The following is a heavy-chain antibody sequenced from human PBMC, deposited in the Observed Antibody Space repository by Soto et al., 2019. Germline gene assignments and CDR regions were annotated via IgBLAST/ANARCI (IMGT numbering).Heavy chain of an antibody. D-gene: IGHD3-10*01. Sequence: SETLSLTCAVSGGSISSGGYSWSWIRQPPGKGLECIGYIYHSVSTYYNPSLKSRVTISVDRSKNQFSLKLNSVTAADTAVYYCARHYGSGSYYTPYRDYYYYYGMDVWGQGTTVTVSS. CDR1: GGSISSGGYS. CDR3: ARHYGSGSYYTPYRDYYYYYGMDV. J-gene: IGHJ6*02. V-gene: IGHV4-30-2*01. CDR2: IYHSVST.